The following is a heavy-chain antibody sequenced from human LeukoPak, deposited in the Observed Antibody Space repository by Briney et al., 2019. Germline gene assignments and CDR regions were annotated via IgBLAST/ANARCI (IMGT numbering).Heavy chain of an antibody. CDR3: ARTKYSSGWYVGDY. D-gene: IGHD6-19*01. Sequence: SETLSLTCAVYSGSFRGYYWSWIRQPPGKGLEWIGEINHSGSTNYNPSLKSRVTISVDTSKNQFSLKLSSVTAADTAVYYCARTKYSSGWYVGDYWGQGTLVTVSS. CDR2: INHSGST. J-gene: IGHJ4*02. CDR1: SGSFRGYY. V-gene: IGHV4-34*01.